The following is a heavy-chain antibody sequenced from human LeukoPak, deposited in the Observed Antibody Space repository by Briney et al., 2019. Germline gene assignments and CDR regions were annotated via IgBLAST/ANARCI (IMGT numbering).Heavy chain of an antibody. CDR3: ATKAVVVVVAATYFDY. V-gene: IGHV1-24*01. D-gene: IGHD2-15*01. CDR1: GYTLTELS. J-gene: IGHJ4*02. CDR2: FDPEDGET. Sequence: ASVKVSCKVSGYTLTELSMHWVRQAPGKGLEWMGGFDPEDGETIYAQKFQGRVTMTEDTSTETAYMELSSLRSEDTAVYYCATKAVVVVVAATYFDYWGQGTLVTVSS.